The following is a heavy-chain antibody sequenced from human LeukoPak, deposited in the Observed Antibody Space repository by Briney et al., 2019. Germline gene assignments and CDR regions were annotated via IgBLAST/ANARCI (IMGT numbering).Heavy chain of an antibody. Sequence: GGSLRLSCAASGFTFSSYAMSWVRQAPGKGLEWVSTISNSGGTTYYADSVKGRFTISRDNAKNSLYLQMNSLRAEDTAVYYCAELGITMIGGVWGKGTTVTISS. D-gene: IGHD3-10*02. CDR2: ISNSGGTT. J-gene: IGHJ6*04. CDR1: GFTFSSYA. CDR3: AELGITMIGGV. V-gene: IGHV3-23*01.